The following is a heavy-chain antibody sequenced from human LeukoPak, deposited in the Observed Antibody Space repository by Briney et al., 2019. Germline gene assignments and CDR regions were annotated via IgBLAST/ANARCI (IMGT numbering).Heavy chain of an antibody. CDR2: INTNTGNP. Sequence: GASVKVSCKASGYTFTSYDIHWVRQATGQGLEWMGRINTNTGNPTYAQGFTGRFVFSLDTSVSTAYLQISSLKAGDTAVYYCARDWPGFSFDYWGQGTLVTVSS. V-gene: IGHV7-4-1*02. D-gene: IGHD3-3*01. CDR3: ARDWPGFSFDY. J-gene: IGHJ4*02. CDR1: GYTFTSYD.